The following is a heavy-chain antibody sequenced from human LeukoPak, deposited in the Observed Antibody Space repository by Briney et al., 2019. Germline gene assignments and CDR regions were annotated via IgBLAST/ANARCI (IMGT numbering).Heavy chain of an antibody. CDR2: LNPNSGDT. V-gene: IGHV1-2*02. D-gene: IGHD5-24*01. CDR3: ARGRNIGMTTMSGGSDY. CDR1: GYTFTDYY. J-gene: IGHJ4*02. Sequence: GASVKVSCKASGYTFTDYYMHWVRQAPGQGLEWMGWLNPNSGDTNYAQKFQGRVSMTRDTSLSTAYMDLSDLRSDDTAVYYCARGRNIGMTTMSGGSDYWGQGTLVTVSS.